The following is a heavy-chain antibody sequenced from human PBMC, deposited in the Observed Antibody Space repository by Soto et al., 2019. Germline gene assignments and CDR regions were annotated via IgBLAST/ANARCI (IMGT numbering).Heavy chain of an antibody. D-gene: IGHD6-13*01. CDR2: TYYRSKWYN. V-gene: IGHV6-1*01. CDR3: ARVGRIAAAGPNYYYYGMDV. J-gene: IGHJ6*02. CDR1: GDSVSSNSAA. Sequence: SQTLSLPCAISGDSVSSNSAAWNWIRQSPSRGLEWLGRTYYRSKWYNDYAVSVKSRITINPDTSKNQFSLQLNSVTPEDTAVYYCARVGRIAAAGPNYYYYGMDVWGQGTTVTVSS.